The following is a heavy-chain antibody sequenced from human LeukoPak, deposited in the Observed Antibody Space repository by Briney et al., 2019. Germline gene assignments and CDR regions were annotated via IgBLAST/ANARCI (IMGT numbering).Heavy chain of an antibody. CDR2: VYATGGTT. V-gene: IGHV1-46*01. J-gene: IGHJ4*02. Sequence: ASAKVSCKASEDTFTYYHIHWVRQAPGQGVEWMGAVYATGGTTINTQNFQGRVTMTRDTSTGTVYMELGSLRFEDTAMYYCATEAPRSYYFDYWGQGILVTVSS. CDR3: ATEAPRSYYFDY. CDR1: EDTFTYYH.